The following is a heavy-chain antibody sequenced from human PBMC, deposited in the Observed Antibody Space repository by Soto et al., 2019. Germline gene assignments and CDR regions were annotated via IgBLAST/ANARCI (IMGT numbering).Heavy chain of an antibody. CDR2: ISGSGGST. CDR1: GFTFSSYA. D-gene: IGHD5-12*01. CDR3: AKDLWVRWLQLSNYYGMDV. J-gene: IGHJ6*02. V-gene: IGHV3-23*01. Sequence: GGSGLSCAASGFTFSSYAMSWVRQAPGKGLEWVSAISGSGGSTYYADSVKGRFTISRDNSKNTLYLQMNSLRAEDTAVYYCAKDLWVRWLQLSNYYGMDVWGQGTTVTVSS.